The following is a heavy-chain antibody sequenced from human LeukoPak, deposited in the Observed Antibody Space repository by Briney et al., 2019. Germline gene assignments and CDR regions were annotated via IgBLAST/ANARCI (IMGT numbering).Heavy chain of an antibody. CDR1: GFTFSSYG. V-gene: IGHV3-33*01. Sequence: GGSLRLSCAASGFTFSSYGMHWVRQAPGKGLEWMAVIWYDGSNKYYADSVKGRFTISRDNSKNTLYLQMNSLRAEDTAVYYCARARSGGLAYYSGSYPTLFDPWGQGTLVTVSS. J-gene: IGHJ5*02. D-gene: IGHD1-26*01. CDR3: ARARSGGLAYYSGSYPTLFDP. CDR2: IWYDGSNK.